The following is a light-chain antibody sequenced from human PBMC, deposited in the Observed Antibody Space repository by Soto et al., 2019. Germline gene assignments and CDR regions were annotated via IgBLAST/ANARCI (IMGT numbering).Light chain of an antibody. Sequence: QSALTQPRSVSGSPGQSVTISCTGTSSDVGAYNYVSWCQQRPGKAPRLMIYDVGVRPSGVPDRFSASKSGNTASLTISGLQAEDEADYYCCSYAGSYAWVFGGGTKVTV. CDR1: SSDVGAYNY. J-gene: IGLJ3*02. CDR2: DVG. CDR3: CSYAGSYAWV. V-gene: IGLV2-11*01.